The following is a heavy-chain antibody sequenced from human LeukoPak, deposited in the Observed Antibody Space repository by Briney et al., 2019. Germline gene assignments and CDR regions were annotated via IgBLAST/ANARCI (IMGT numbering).Heavy chain of an antibody. Sequence: TGGSLRLSCTASGFTFSNYYMSWIRQAPGKGLEWVSYISTSSTYTNYADSMKGQFTISRDNAKNSLYLQMNSLRAEDTAVYFCARGGSSGRFDYWGQGTLVTVSS. V-gene: IGHV3-11*06. D-gene: IGHD6-19*01. CDR3: ARGGSSGRFDY. CDR1: GFTFSNYY. CDR2: ISTSSTYT. J-gene: IGHJ4*02.